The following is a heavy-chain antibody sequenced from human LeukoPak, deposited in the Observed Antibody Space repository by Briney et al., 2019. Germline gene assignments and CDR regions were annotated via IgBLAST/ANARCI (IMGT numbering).Heavy chain of an antibody. CDR3: ATPFVDTAMVREVYYGMDV. CDR2: IIPIFGTA. D-gene: IGHD5-18*01. V-gene: IGHV1-69*06. Sequence: ASVKVSCKASGGTFSSYAISWVRQAPGQGLEWMGGIIPIFGTANYAQKFQGRVTMTEDTSTDTAYMELSSLRSEDTAVYYCATPFVDTAMVREVYYGMDVWGQGTTVTVSS. CDR1: GGTFSSYA. J-gene: IGHJ6*02.